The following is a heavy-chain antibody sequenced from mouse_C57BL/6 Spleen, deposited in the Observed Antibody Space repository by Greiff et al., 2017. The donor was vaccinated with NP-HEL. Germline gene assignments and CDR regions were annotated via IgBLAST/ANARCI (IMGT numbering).Heavy chain of an antibody. CDR3: ARRPGSSRYYAMDY. J-gene: IGHJ4*01. D-gene: IGHD1-1*01. V-gene: IGHV5-17*01. Sequence: QGVESGGGLVKPGGSLKLSCAASGFTFRDYGMHWVRQAPAKGLEWVAYISSGSSTIYYADTVKGRFTISRDNAKNTLFLQMTSLRSEDTAMYYCARRPGSSRYYAMDYWGQGTSVTVSS. CDR2: ISSGSSTI. CDR1: GFTFRDYG.